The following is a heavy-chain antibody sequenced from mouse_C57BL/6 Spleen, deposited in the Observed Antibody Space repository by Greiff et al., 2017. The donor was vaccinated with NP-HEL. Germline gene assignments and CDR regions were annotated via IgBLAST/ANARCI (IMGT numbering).Heavy chain of an antibody. Sequence: QVQLKQPGAELVRPGSSVKLSCKASGYTFTSYWMHWVKQRPIQGLEWIGNIDPSDSETHYNQKFKDKATLTVDKSSSTAYMQLSSLTSEDSAVYYCARGDGYAFDYWGQGTTLTVSS. CDR2: IDPSDSET. D-gene: IGHD2-2*01. CDR3: ARGDGYAFDY. J-gene: IGHJ2*01. V-gene: IGHV1-52*01. CDR1: GYTFTSYW.